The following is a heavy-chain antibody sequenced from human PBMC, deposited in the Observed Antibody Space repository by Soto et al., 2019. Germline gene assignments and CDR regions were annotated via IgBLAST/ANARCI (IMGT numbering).Heavy chain of an antibody. CDR1: GYTFTGYY. J-gene: IGHJ6*02. CDR3: ARGGIAARPSFDGMDV. D-gene: IGHD6-6*01. Sequence: ASVKVSCKASGYTFTGYYMHWVRQAPGQGLEWMGWINPNSGGTNYAQKFQGRVTMTRDTSISTAYMELSRLRSDDTAVYYCARGGIAARPSFDGMDVWGHGTTVTVSS. V-gene: IGHV1-2*02. CDR2: INPNSGGT.